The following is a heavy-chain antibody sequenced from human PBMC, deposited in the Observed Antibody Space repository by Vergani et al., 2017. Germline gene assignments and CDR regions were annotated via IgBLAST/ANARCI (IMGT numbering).Heavy chain of an antibody. J-gene: IGHJ6*03. CDR3: ARGHCCSTSCYTGGPYYMDV. CDR1: GGSFSGYY. CDR2: INHSGST. Sequence: QVQLQQWGAGLLKPSETLSLTCAVYGGSFSGYYWSWIRQPPGKGLEWIGGINHSGSTNYNPYLKSRVTISVDTSKNQFSLKLSSVTAAVTAVYYCARGHCCSTSCYTGGPYYMDVWGKGTTVTVSS. D-gene: IGHD2-2*02. V-gene: IGHV4-34*01.